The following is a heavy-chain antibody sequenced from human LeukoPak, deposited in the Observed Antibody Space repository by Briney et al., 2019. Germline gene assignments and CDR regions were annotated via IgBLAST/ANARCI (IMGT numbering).Heavy chain of an antibody. D-gene: IGHD6-13*01. CDR2: INPSGGTT. V-gene: IGHV1-46*01. J-gene: IGHJ4*02. CDR3: ARGSKIHIAAAGTQFDF. Sequence: ASVKVSCKASGYTFTSYYMHWVRQAPGQGLEWMGIINPSGGTTSYAQKFQGRVTMTTDTSTSTAYMELRSLRSDDTAVYYCARGSKIHIAAAGTQFDFWGQGTLVTVSS. CDR1: GYTFTSYY.